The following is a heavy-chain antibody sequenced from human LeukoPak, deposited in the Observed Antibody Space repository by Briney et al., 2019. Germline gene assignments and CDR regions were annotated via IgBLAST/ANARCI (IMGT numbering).Heavy chain of an antibody. D-gene: IGHD2-8*02. CDR3: ARARGGRTYSETGGYPVFDN. Sequence: PGGSLRHSCSASGFTFSDYRMNWVRQAPGKGLEWISYISNDLTTIHYAASVKGRFTISRDNARNSLYLQMDSLRAEDTAVYFCARARGGRTYSETGGYPVFDNWGQGTLVTVSS. CDR1: GFTFSDYR. J-gene: IGHJ4*02. V-gene: IGHV3-48*04. CDR2: ISNDLTTI.